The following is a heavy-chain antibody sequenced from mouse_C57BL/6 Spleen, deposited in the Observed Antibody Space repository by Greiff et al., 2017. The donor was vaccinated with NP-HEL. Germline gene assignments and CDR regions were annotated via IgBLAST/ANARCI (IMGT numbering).Heavy chain of an antibody. CDR2: IDPETGGT. D-gene: IGHD1-1*01. J-gene: IGHJ4*01. Sequence: QVQLQQSGAELVRPGASVTLSCKASGYTFTDYEMHWVKQTPVHGLEWIGAIDPETGGTAYNQKFKGKAILTADKSSSTAYMELRSLTSEDSAVYYCTRSRLLLLYAMDYWGQGTSVTVSS. CDR1: GYTFTDYE. CDR3: TRSRLLLLYAMDY. V-gene: IGHV1-15*01.